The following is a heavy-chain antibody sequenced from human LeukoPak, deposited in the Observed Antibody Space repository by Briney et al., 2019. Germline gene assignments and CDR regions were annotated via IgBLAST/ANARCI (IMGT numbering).Heavy chain of an antibody. Sequence: PGRSLRLSCAASGFTFSSYAMHWVRQAPGKGLEWVAVISYDGSNKYYADSVKGRFTISRDNSKNTLYLQMNSLRAEDTAVYYCARDVQDIVLMVYATAYYFDYWGQGTLVTVSS. J-gene: IGHJ4*02. V-gene: IGHV3-30*04. D-gene: IGHD2-8*01. CDR1: GFTFSSYA. CDR2: ISYDGSNK. CDR3: ARDVQDIVLMVYATAYYFDY.